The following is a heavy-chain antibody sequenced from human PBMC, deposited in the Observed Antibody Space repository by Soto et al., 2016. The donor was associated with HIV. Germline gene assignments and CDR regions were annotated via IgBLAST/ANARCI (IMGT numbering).Heavy chain of an antibody. Sequence: EVQLVESGGGLVQPGGSLKLSCAASGFTFSGSAMHWVRQASGKGLEWVGRIRSKANSYATAYAASVKGRFTISRDDSKNTAYLQMNSLKTEDTAVYYCTRPSYGDYDYYYYGMDVWAKGPRSPSP. D-gene: IGHD4-17*01. J-gene: IGHJ6*02. CDR3: TRPSYGDYDYYYYGMDV. CDR1: GFTFSGSA. V-gene: IGHV3-73*01. CDR2: IRSKANSYAT.